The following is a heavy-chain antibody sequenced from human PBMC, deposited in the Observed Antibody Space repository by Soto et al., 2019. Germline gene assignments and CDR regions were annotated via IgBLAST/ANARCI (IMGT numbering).Heavy chain of an antibody. Sequence: QLQLQESGPGLVKPSETLSLTCTVSGGSISSSSYYWGWIRQPPGKGLEWIGSIYYSGSTYYNPSLRSRATISVDTSKKQCSLKLSSVTAADTAVYYCARHVPYYDILTGDSDYYYYYGMDVWGQGTTVTVSS. J-gene: IGHJ6*02. CDR3: ARHVPYYDILTGDSDYYYYYGMDV. CDR1: GGSISSSSYY. CDR2: IYYSGST. V-gene: IGHV4-39*01. D-gene: IGHD3-9*01.